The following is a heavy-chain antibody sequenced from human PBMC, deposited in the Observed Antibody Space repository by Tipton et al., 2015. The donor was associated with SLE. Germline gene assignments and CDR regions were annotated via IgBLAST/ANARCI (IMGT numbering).Heavy chain of an antibody. Sequence: GLVKPSETLSLTCAVYGGSFSGYYWSWIRQPPGKGLEWIGEINHRGSTNYNPSLKSRVTISIDTSKNQFSLKLSSVTAADTAVYYCAREERAFDYWGQGTLVTVSS. CDR1: GGSFSGYY. CDR2: INHRGST. J-gene: IGHJ4*02. CDR3: AREERAFDY. V-gene: IGHV4-34*01.